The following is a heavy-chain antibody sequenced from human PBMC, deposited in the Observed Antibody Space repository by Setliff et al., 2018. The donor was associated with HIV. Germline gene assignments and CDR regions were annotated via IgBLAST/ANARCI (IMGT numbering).Heavy chain of an antibody. J-gene: IGHJ4*02. CDR1: GLPFYNYW. V-gene: IGHV3-7*01. Sequence: GGSLRLSCVASGLPFYNYWMTWLPRAPGGGLEWVANIKQDGSDMHYIESVKGRFTIFRDNAKNSVFLQMNSLRAEDTGVYYCATQTGFYNSHWYDYWGQGTMVTVSS. D-gene: IGHD6-13*01. CDR2: IKQDGSDM. CDR3: ATQTGFYNSHWYDY.